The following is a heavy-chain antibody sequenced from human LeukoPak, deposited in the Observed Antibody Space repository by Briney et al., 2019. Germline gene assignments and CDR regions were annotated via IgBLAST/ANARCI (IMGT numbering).Heavy chain of an antibody. J-gene: IGHJ4*02. CDR3: AKVGYDSWAIDY. D-gene: IGHD3-3*01. CDR2: IGGRGGST. CDR1: GFTFNTYA. V-gene: IGHV3-23*01. Sequence: GGSLRLSCAASGFTFNTYAMSWVRQAPGKGLEWVSGIGGRGGSTYYADSVKGRFPISRDNSKNTLYLQMNSLRAEDTAVYYCAKVGYDSWAIDYWGQGTLVTVSS.